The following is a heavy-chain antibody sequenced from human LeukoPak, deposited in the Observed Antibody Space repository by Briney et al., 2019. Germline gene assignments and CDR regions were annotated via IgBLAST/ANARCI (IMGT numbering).Heavy chain of an antibody. J-gene: IGHJ6*03. CDR1: GYTLTELS. CDR2: FDPEDGET. CDR3: ATDTVFRYCSGGSCSTYYYYMDV. Sequence: ASVKVSCKVSGYTLTELSMHWVRQAPGKGLEWMGGFDPEDGETIYAQKFQGRVTMTEDTPTDTAYMELSSLRSEDTAVYYCATDTVFRYCSGGSCSTYYYYMDVWGKGTTVTVSS. V-gene: IGHV1-24*01. D-gene: IGHD2-15*01.